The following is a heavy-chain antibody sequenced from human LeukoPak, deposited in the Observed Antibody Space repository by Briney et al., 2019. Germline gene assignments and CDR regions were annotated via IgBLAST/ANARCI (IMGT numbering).Heavy chain of an antibody. J-gene: IGHJ4*02. CDR1: AFTVGTNY. Sequence: GGSLRLSYAASAFTVGTNYMTWVRQAPGKGLGWVSSIYSDSSTYYADSVKGRFTISRDNSKNTLYLQMNSLRAEDTAVYCRSWYLDYWGQGTLVTVSS. CDR3: SWYLDY. V-gene: IGHV3-66*01. CDR2: IYSDSST. D-gene: IGHD6-13*01.